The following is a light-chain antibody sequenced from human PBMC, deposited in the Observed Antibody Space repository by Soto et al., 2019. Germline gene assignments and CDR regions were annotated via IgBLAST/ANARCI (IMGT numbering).Light chain of an antibody. CDR1: SSNIGSNY. Sequence: QSVLTQPPSASGTPGQRVTISCSGSSSNIGSNYVYWYQQLPGTAPKVFIFRDNQRPSGVPDRFSGSKSGTSASLAISGLRSEDEAYYYCAAWDDSLSGHYVFGTGTKVTVL. CDR3: AAWDDSLSGHYV. J-gene: IGLJ1*01. V-gene: IGLV1-47*01. CDR2: RDN.